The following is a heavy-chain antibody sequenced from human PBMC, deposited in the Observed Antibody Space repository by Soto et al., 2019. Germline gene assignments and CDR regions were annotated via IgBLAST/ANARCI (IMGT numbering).Heavy chain of an antibody. Sequence: PGGSLRLSCAASGFTFSNAWMSWVRQAPGKGLEWVGRIKSKTDGGTTDYAAPVKGRFTISRDDSKNTLYLQMNSLKTEDTAVYYCTTDLSSITMVRGVLHPPYYYYGMDVWGQGTTVTVSS. CDR2: IKSKTDGGTT. CDR3: TTDLSSITMVRGVLHPPYYYYGMDV. V-gene: IGHV3-15*01. J-gene: IGHJ6*02. CDR1: GFTFSNAW. D-gene: IGHD3-10*01.